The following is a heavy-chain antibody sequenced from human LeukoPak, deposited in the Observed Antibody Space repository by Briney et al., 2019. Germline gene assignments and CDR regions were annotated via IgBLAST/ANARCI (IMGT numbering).Heavy chain of an antibody. CDR2: INPNSGVT. V-gene: IGHV1-2*02. CDR3: ARSPDILTGENFDY. CDR1: GYTFTSYA. D-gene: IGHD3-9*01. J-gene: IGHJ4*02. Sequence: ASVKVSCKASGYTFTSYAMNWVRQAPGQGLEWMGWINPNSGVTNYAQKFQGRVTMTRDMSISTAYKELSRLRSDDTAVYYCARSPDILTGENFDYWGQGTLVTVSS.